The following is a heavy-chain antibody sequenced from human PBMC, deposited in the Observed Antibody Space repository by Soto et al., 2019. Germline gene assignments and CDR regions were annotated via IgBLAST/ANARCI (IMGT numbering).Heavy chain of an antibody. CDR2: VNPSGGST. CDR1: GYIFTAYS. V-gene: IGHV1-46*01. J-gene: IGHJ1*01. Sequence: ASVKVSCKASGYIFTAYSMHWVRQAPGQGLEWMGVVNPSGGSTNYAQKFQGRITMTWDTSTSTVYMDLSSLTSEDTAVYYCAREENCSDGICYSEYFQRWGQGTLVTVSS. D-gene: IGHD2-15*01. CDR3: AREENCSDGICYSEYFQR.